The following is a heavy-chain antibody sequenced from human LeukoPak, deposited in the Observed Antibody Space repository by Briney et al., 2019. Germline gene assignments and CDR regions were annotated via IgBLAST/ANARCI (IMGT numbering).Heavy chain of an antibody. J-gene: IGHJ4*02. D-gene: IGHD3-22*01. CDR1: GFTFSSYA. CDR2: ISGSGGST. CDR3: ARDYYYDSPGYGY. V-gene: IGHV3-23*01. Sequence: PGGSLRLSCAASGFTFSSYAMSWVRQAPGKGLEWVSAISGSGGSTYYADSVKGRFTISRDNAKNSLYLQMNSLRAEDTAVYYCARDYYYDSPGYGYWGQGTLVTVSS.